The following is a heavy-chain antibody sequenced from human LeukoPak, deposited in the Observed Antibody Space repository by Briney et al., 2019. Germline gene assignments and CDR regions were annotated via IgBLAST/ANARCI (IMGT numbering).Heavy chain of an antibody. D-gene: IGHD4-11*01. J-gene: IGHJ3*02. CDR1: GGTFSGYA. CDR3: ARAIVAVTTPNGAFDI. Sequence: SVKVSCKASGGTFSGYAISWVRQAPGQGLEWMGGIIPIFGTANYAQKFQDRVTITADESTSTAYMELNSLRSEDSAVYYCARAIVAVTTPNGAFDIWGQGTMVTVSS. CDR2: IIPIFGTA. V-gene: IGHV1-69*01.